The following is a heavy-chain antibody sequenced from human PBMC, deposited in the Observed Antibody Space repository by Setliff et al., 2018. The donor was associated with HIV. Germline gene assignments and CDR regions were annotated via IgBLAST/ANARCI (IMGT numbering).Heavy chain of an antibody. Sequence: ASVKVSCKVSGYTFISYGLTWVRQAPGQGLEWMGRINPNSGGTNYAQKFQGRATMTRDTSISTAYMELSRLRSDDTAVYYCASKVHCTNGVCLDAFDIWGQGTMVTVSS. D-gene: IGHD2-8*01. CDR2: INPNSGGT. V-gene: IGHV1-2*06. CDR3: ASKVHCTNGVCLDAFDI. CDR1: GYTFISYG. J-gene: IGHJ3*02.